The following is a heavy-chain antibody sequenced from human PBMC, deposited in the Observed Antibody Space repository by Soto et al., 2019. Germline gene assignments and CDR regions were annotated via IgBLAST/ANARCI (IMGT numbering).Heavy chain of an antibody. CDR3: ARDQRSYGEVPFDY. CDR2: IKSNGDDR. V-gene: IGHV1-2*02. CDR1: GYTFISYG. D-gene: IGHD3-16*01. J-gene: IGHJ4*02. Sequence: ASVKVSCKASGYTFISYGITWVRQAPGQGLEWMGWIKSNGDDREYAQKFQDRVTMTRDTSMNTVYMELSRLRSDDTAVYYCARDQRSYGEVPFDYWGQGTLVTVSS.